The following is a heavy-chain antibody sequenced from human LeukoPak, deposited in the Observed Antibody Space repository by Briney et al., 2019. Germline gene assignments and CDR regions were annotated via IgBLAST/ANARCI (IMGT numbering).Heavy chain of an antibody. CDR1: GFTFSSYG. Sequence: GGSLRLSCAASGFTFSSYGMHWVRQASGKGLEWVAVIWYDGSNKYYADSVKGRFTISRDNSKNTLYLQMNSLRAEDTAVYYWPEKNGSSPLELRFRRTYYHYCLDCWGKGATAAVPS. CDR2: IWYDGSNK. CDR3: PEKNGSSPLELRFRRTYYHYCLDC. J-gene: IGHJ6*04. V-gene: IGHV3-33*06. D-gene: IGHD3-16*01.